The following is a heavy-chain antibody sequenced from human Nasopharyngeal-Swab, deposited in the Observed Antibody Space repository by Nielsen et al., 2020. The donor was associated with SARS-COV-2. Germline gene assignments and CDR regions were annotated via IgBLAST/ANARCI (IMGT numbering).Heavy chain of an antibody. Sequence: WIRQPPGKGLEWIGTVYYSGSTYYNPSLKSRVTVSVGTSKNQFSLTLTSMTAADTAVYYCATSGDSDHDSGLDYWGQGTLVTVSS. CDR2: VYYSGST. J-gene: IGHJ4*02. D-gene: IGHD5-12*01. V-gene: IGHV4-39*01. CDR3: ATSGDSDHDSGLDY.